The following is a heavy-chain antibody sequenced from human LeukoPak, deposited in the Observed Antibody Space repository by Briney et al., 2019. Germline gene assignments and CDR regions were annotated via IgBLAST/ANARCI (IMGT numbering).Heavy chain of an antibody. Sequence: GGSLRLSCAASRFTFSSYPMSWVRQAPGKGLEWVSAISGSGGNLYYADSVKGRFTVSRDNSKNTLYVQMNSLRVEDTAVYYCAKVAGSGGYLDHWGQGTLVTVSS. V-gene: IGHV3-23*01. D-gene: IGHD3-10*01. CDR2: ISGSGGNL. J-gene: IGHJ4*02. CDR1: RFTFSSYP. CDR3: AKVAGSGGYLDH.